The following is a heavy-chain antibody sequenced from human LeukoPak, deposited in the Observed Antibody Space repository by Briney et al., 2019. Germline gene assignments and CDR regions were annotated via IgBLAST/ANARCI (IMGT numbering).Heavy chain of an antibody. CDR3: ARARRSNYYYYYMDV. V-gene: IGHV4-34*01. D-gene: IGHD1-26*01. Sequence: SETLSLTCAVYGGSFSGYYWSWIRQPPGKGLEWIGEINHSGSTNYNPSLKSRVTISVDTSKNQFSLRLGSVTAADTAVYYCARARRSNYYYYYMDVWGKGTTVTVSS. CDR2: INHSGST. J-gene: IGHJ6*03. CDR1: GGSFSGYY.